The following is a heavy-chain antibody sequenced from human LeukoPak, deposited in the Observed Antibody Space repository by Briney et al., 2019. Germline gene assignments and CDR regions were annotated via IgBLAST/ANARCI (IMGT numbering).Heavy chain of an antibody. D-gene: IGHD6-13*01. V-gene: IGHV1-18*01. Sequence: ASVKLSCKASGYTFTSYGISWVRQAPGQGLEWMAWISAYNGNTNYAHKLQGRVTMTTDTSTSTAYMELRSLRSDDTAVYYCARDIAQQLANDAFDIWGQGTMVTVSS. CDR2: ISAYNGNT. CDR1: GYTFTSYG. J-gene: IGHJ3*02. CDR3: ARDIAQQLANDAFDI.